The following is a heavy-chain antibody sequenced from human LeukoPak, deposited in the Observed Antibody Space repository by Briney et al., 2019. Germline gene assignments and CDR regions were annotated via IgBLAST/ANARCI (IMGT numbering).Heavy chain of an antibody. CDR2: IYHSGST. J-gene: IGHJ5*02. D-gene: IGHD3-10*01. CDR1: GYSISSGYY. Sequence: SETLSLTCTVSGYSISSGYYWGWIRQPPGQGLEWIGSIYHSGSTYYNPSLKSRVTISVDTSKNQFSLKLSSVTAADTAVYYCAMDPLYGSGSYISWGQGTLVTVSS. CDR3: AMDPLYGSGSYIS. V-gene: IGHV4-38-2*02.